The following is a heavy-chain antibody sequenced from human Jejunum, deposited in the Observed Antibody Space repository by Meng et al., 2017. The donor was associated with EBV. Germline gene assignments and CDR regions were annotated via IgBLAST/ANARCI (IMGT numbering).Heavy chain of an antibody. D-gene: IGHD2-8*02. CDR1: GYTFTSSG. J-gene: IGHJ5*02. CDR2: INTNTGYP. Sequence: VQLVQSGFELKKPGASVKVSCKASGYTFTSSGINWVRKAPGQGLEWMGWINTNTGYPTYAQDFTGRFVFSLDTSVSTAYLQITSLSTEDNAVYYCARVRPGGGWFDPWGQGTLVTVSS. CDR3: ARVRPGGGWFDP. V-gene: IGHV7-4-1*02.